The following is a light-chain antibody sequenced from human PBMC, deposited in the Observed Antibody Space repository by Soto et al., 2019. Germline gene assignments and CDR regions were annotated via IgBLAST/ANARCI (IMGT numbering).Light chain of an antibody. J-gene: IGKJ1*01. CDR1: QSVSSNY. CDR2: GAS. V-gene: IGKV3-20*01. CDR3: QQYAGSPRT. Sequence: EIVMTQSPGTLSLSPGETATLSCRASQSVSSNYVAWFHQKPGQAPRLLIYGASSRATGIPDRFTGSGSGTDFTLTINRVEPEDFAVYFCQQYAGSPRTFGQGTTVDIK.